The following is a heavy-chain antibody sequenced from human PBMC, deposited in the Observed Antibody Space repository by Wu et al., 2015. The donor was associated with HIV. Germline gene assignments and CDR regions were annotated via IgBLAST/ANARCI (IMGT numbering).Heavy chain of an antibody. Sequence: QVQLVQSGAEVKKPGASVKVSCKASGYTFTGYYMHWVRQAPGQGLEWMGWINPKTGGTNYSHKFQGRVTMTRDTSISTGYMELSTLTSDDTAMYYCARGKWFGELIDSWGQGTLVTVSS. CDR1: GYTFTGYY. CDR2: INPKTGGT. D-gene: IGHD3-10*01. V-gene: IGHV1-2*02. J-gene: IGHJ4*02. CDR3: ARGKWFGELIDS.